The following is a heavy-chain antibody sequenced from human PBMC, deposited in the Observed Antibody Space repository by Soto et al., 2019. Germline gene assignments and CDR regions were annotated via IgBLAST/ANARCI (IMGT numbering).Heavy chain of an antibody. D-gene: IGHD2-15*01. V-gene: IGHV4-30-2*01. CDR1: GGSISSGGYS. Sequence: QLQLQESGSGLVKPSQTLSLTCAVSGGSISSGGYSWSWIRQPPGKGLEWIGYIYHSGSTYYNPSLKRRVTISVERSKNQVSLKLSSVTAADTAVYYCVGGDNVVAADYWGQGTLVTVSS. CDR2: IYHSGST. J-gene: IGHJ4*02. CDR3: VGGDNVVAADY.